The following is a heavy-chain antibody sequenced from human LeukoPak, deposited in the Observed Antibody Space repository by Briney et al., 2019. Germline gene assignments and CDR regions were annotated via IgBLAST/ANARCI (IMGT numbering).Heavy chain of an antibody. J-gene: IGHJ4*02. CDR1: GGSISSGGYY. Sequence: SETLSLTCTVSGGSISSGGYYWSWIRQHPGKGLEWIGYIYYSGSTYYNPSLKSRVTISVDTSKNQFSLKLSSVTAADTAVYYCARVFENYYDSSGHLDYWGQGTLVTVSS. V-gene: IGHV4-31*03. CDR3: ARVFENYYDSSGHLDY. CDR2: IYYSGST. D-gene: IGHD3-22*01.